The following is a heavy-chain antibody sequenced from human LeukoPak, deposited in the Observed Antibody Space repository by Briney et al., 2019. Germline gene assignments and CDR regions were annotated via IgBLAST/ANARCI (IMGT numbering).Heavy chain of an antibody. CDR3: ARRAAARVNYGMDV. Sequence: GASVKVSCKASGYTFTSYGISWVRQAPGQGLEWMGWISAYNGNTNYAQKLQGRVTMTTDTSTSTAYMELSSLRSEDTAVYYCARRAAARVNYGMDVWGQGTTVTVSS. D-gene: IGHD6-13*01. CDR2: ISAYNGNT. CDR1: GYTFTSYG. V-gene: IGHV1-18*01. J-gene: IGHJ6*02.